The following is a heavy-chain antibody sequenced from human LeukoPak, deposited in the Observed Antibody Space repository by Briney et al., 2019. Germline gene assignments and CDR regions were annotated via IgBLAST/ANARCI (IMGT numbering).Heavy chain of an antibody. CDR1: GNSFTSDY. V-gene: IGHV1-46*04. CDR2: IIPSGDTT. Sequence: ASVKVSCKASGNSFTSDYMHWVRQAPGQGLEWMGRIIPSGDTTHYAQKLQGRVSITRDTSTSTVYMVLSSLTSEDTAVYYCARDGSKWNFDYWGQGTLVTVSS. D-gene: IGHD2-15*01. J-gene: IGHJ4*02. CDR3: ARDGSKWNFDY.